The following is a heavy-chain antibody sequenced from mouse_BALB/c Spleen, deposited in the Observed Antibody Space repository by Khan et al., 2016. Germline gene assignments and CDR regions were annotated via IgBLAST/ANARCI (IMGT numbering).Heavy chain of an antibody. CDR3: AEDYYGSNWFAY. V-gene: IGHV9-3*02. Sequence: QFQLVQSGPELKKPGETVKISCKASEYTFTNYGMNWVKQAPGKGLKWMGWINTKTGEPTYAEEFKGRFAFSLETSASTAYLQINNLKNEDTATYFCAEDYYGSNWFAYWGQGTLVTVSA. J-gene: IGHJ3*01. D-gene: IGHD1-1*01. CDR2: INTKTGEP. CDR1: EYTFTNYG.